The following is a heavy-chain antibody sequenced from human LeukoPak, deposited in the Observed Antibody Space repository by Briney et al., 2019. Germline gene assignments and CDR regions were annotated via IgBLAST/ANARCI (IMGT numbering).Heavy chain of an antibody. CDR2: INPSSGST. J-gene: IGHJ4*02. CDR1: GYTFTGYY. D-gene: IGHD2-15*01. V-gene: IGHV1-46*01. Sequence: ASVKVSCKASGYTFTGYYIHWVRQAPGQGLEWMGIINPSSGSTSYAQKFQGRVTLTRDTSASTVYMELSSLRSEDTAVYYCAREGYCSGGSCYYLAYWGQGTLVTVSS. CDR3: AREGYCSGGSCYYLAY.